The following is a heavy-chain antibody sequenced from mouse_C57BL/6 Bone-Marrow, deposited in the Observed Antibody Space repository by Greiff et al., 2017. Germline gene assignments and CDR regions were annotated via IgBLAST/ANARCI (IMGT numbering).Heavy chain of an antibody. V-gene: IGHV1-59*01. D-gene: IGHD2-4*01. CDR2: IDPSDSYT. CDR3: AREGGLYDYMFAY. Sequence: VQLQQPGAELVRPGTSVKLSCKASGYTFTSYWMHWVKQRPGQGLEWIGVIDPSDSYTNYNHKFKGKATLTVDTSSSTAYMQLSSLTSEDSAVYYCAREGGLYDYMFAYWGQGTLVTVSA. CDR1: GYTFTSYW. J-gene: IGHJ3*01.